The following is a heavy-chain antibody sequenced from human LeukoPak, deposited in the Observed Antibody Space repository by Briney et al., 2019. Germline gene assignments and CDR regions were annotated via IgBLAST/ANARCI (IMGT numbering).Heavy chain of an antibody. Sequence: SETLSLTCTVSGGSISSYYWSWIRQPPGKGLEWIGYIYTSGSTNYNPSLKSRVTISVDTSKNQFSLKLSSVTAADTAVYCCARLRIEYSSLFYYYYYYIDVWGKGTTVTVSS. CDR1: GGSISSYY. CDR2: IYTSGST. D-gene: IGHD6-6*01. J-gene: IGHJ6*03. CDR3: ARLRIEYSSLFYYYYYYIDV. V-gene: IGHV4-4*09.